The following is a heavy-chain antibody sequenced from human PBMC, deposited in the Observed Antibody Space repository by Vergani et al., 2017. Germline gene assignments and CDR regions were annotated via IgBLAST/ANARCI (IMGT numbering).Heavy chain of an antibody. CDR3: AGDTHCSSTSSYDYYYYYYMDV. CDR2: ISAYNGNT. D-gene: IGHD2-2*01. Sequence: QVQLVQSGAEVKKPGASVKVSCKASGYTFTSYGISWVRQAPGQGLEWIGWISAYNGNTNYAQKLQGRVTMTTDTSTSTAYMELRSLRSDDTAVYYCAGDTHCSSTSSYDYYYYYYMDVWGKGTTVTVSS. CDR1: GYTFTSYG. V-gene: IGHV1-18*01. J-gene: IGHJ6*03.